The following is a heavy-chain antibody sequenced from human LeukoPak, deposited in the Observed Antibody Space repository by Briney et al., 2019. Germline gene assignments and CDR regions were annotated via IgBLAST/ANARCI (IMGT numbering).Heavy chain of an antibody. CDR3: ARGDTAMVNPDY. J-gene: IGHJ4*02. CDR1: GGSISSYY. V-gene: IGHV4-4*07. Sequence: SEALSLTCTVSGGSISSYYWSWIRQPAGKGLEWIGRIYSSGSTNYNPSLKSRVTMSVDTSKNQFSLKLSSVTAADTAVYYCARGDTAMVNPDYWGQGTLVTVSS. D-gene: IGHD5-18*01. CDR2: IYSSGST.